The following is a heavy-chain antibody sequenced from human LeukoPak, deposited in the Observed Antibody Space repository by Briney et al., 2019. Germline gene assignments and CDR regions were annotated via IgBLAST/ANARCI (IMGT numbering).Heavy chain of an antibody. CDR3: PRGSDYSNRRYYYGMDV. J-gene: IGHJ6*02. V-gene: IGHV4-30-4*01. CDR1: GGSISSGDYY. D-gene: IGHD4-11*01. CDR2: VYYSGST. Sequence: SETLSLTCTVSGGSISSGDYYWSWIRQPPGKGLEWSGYVYYSGSTYYNPSLKSRVTISVDTSKNQFSLKLSSVTAADTAVYYCPRGSDYSNRRYYYGMDVWGPGTTVTVSS.